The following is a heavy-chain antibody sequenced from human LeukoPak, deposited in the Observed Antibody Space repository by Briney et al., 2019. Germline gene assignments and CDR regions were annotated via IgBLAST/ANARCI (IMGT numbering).Heavy chain of an antibody. V-gene: IGHV3-30*04. CDR2: ISYDGGNK. J-gene: IGHJ4*02. CDR3: ARGSKSYGDYIRSRIHYFDY. D-gene: IGHD4-17*01. Sequence: PGRSLRLSCAASGFTFSSYAMHWVRQPPGKGLEWVAVISYDGGNKYYADSVKGRFTISRDNSKNTLYLQMNSLRAEDTAVYYCARGSKSYGDYIRSRIHYFDYWGQGTLVTVSS. CDR1: GFTFSSYA.